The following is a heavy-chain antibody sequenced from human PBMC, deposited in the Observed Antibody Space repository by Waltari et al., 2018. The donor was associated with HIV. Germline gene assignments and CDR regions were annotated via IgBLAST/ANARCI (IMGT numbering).Heavy chain of an antibody. CDR3: ARGGFYGSGSKVN. Sequence: EVQLVESGGGLVQPGGSLRLSCAASVFTFGSCWMSWVRQAPGKGLEWVANIKQEGSGKYSVDSGTCRFTISRDNAKTALYLQRNGLRAEDTAVYYCARGGFYGSGSKVNWGQGTLVTVSS. CDR2: IKQEGSGK. D-gene: IGHD3-10*01. CDR1: VFTFGSCW. J-gene: IGHJ4*02. V-gene: IGHV3-7*04.